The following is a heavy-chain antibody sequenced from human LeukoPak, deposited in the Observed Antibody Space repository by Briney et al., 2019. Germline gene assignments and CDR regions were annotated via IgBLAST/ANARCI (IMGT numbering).Heavy chain of an antibody. V-gene: IGHV3-23*01. J-gene: IGHJ6*02. D-gene: IGHD2-8*01. CDR2: IGSSGATT. Sequence: PGGSLRLSCEASGFTFNKFAMSWVRQAPGKGPEWVAGIGSSGATTFYADSVKGRCGISRDNSKNTVYLEMNSLRAEDTAIYYCAKVSVGPLSRPTHVALYYGMDVWGQGITVIVSS. CDR1: GFTFNKFA. CDR3: AKVSVGPLSRPTHVALYYGMDV.